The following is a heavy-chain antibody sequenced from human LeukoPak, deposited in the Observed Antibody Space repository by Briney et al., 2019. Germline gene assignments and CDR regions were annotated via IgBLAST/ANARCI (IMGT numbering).Heavy chain of an antibody. J-gene: IGHJ6*02. V-gene: IGHV1-69*13. D-gene: IGHD6-13*01. CDR2: IIPIFGTA. Sequence: VASVKVSCKASGGTFSSYAISWVRQAPGQGLEWMGGIIPIFGTANYAQKFQGRVTITADGSTSTAYMELSSLRSEDTAVYYCARDRPMRVSHAPGDYYYGMDVWGQGTTVTVSS. CDR3: ARDRPMRVSHAPGDYYYGMDV. CDR1: GGTFSSYA.